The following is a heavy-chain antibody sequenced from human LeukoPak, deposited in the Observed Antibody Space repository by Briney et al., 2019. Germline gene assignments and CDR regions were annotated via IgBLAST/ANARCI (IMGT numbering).Heavy chain of an antibody. Sequence: PGGSLRLSCAASGFTFSNAWMRWVRQAPGKGPESIGHIKSKTDGGTTDYAAPVKGRFTISRDDSKSTVYLQMNSLKTEDTAVYYCTTQGHWYDSSGYYWGQGTLVTVSS. CDR1: GFTFSNAW. J-gene: IGHJ4*02. CDR3: TTQGHWYDSSGYY. V-gene: IGHV3-15*01. CDR2: IKSKTDGGTT. D-gene: IGHD3-22*01.